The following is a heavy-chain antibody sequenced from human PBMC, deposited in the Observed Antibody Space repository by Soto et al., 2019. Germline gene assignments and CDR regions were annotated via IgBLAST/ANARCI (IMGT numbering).Heavy chain of an antibody. D-gene: IGHD3-10*01. Sequence: ASVKVSCKASGYTFTSYGISWVRQAPGQGLEWMGWISAYNGNTNYAQKLQGRVIMTTDTSTSTAYMELRSLRSDDTAVYYCAKTYGSGSYTYYYYGMDVWGQGTTVTVSS. V-gene: IGHV1-18*01. CDR3: AKTYGSGSYTYYYYGMDV. CDR2: ISAYNGNT. J-gene: IGHJ6*02. CDR1: GYTFTSYG.